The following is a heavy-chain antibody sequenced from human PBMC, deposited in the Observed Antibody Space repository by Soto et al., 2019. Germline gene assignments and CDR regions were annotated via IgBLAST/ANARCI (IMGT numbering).Heavy chain of an antibody. Sequence: PGAPLLPPCAATVLTFIGHAKHWVRKARGEGLEKVAVISYDGSNKYYADSVKGRFTISRDNSKNTLYLQMNSLRAEDQAVYYCARDPPRSVSGRVPPSTKYYYYRMDGWGQGSTV. CDR3: ARDPPRSVSGRVPPSTKYYYYRMDG. CDR1: VLTFIGHA. V-gene: IGHV3-30-3*01. CDR2: ISYDGSNK. D-gene: IGHD6-19*01. J-gene: IGHJ6*02.